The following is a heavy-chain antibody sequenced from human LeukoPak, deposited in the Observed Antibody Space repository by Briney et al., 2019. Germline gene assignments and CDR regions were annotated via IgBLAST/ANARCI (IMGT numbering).Heavy chain of an antibody. J-gene: IGHJ6*02. CDR3: ARDHLDMAIINFYGLDV. V-gene: IGHV3-30*04. CDR2: ISYDGSKK. Sequence: GRSLGLSCAASGFTFSTYAMHWVRQAPGKGLEWVAVISYDGSKKYYADSVKGRFTISRDNSKNTLFLQVNSLRPDDTSVFYCARDHLDMAIINFYGLDVWGQGTTVTVSS. D-gene: IGHD5-24*01. CDR1: GFTFSTYA.